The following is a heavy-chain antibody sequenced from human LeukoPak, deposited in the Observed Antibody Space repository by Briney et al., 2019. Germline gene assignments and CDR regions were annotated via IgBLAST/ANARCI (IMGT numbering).Heavy chain of an antibody. CDR3: ARDPVVPATSMQFDWYFDL. CDR2: ISHSGSP. Sequence: SETLSLTCTVSGYSISSGYYWGWIRQPPGKGLEWIGSISHSGSPYYNPSLKSRVTISVHTSKNQFSLKLTSVTAADTAVYYCARDPVVPATSMQFDWYFDLWGRGTLVTVSS. D-gene: IGHD2-15*01. J-gene: IGHJ2*01. CDR1: GYSISSGYY. V-gene: IGHV4-38-2*02.